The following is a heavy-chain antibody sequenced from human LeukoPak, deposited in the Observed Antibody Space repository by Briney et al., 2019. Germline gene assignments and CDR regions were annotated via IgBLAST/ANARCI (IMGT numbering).Heavy chain of an antibody. Sequence: SETLSLTCTVSGTSISSHYWSWLRPPPGKGLEWIGYIGYVHNSGSTSYSPSLKSRVTISLDTSKNQFSLKLNSVTAADTAVYYCARAGNWNDLDYWGQGTLVTVSS. V-gene: IGHV4-59*11. CDR2: IGYVHNSGST. CDR3: ARAGNWNDLDY. D-gene: IGHD1-1*01. J-gene: IGHJ4*02. CDR1: GTSISSHY.